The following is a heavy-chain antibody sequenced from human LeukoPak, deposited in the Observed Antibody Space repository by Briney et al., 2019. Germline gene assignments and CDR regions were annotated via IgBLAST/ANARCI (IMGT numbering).Heavy chain of an antibody. V-gene: IGHV3-23*01. J-gene: IGHJ4*02. D-gene: IGHD3-16*01. CDR1: GFTFSTYA. CDR2: ISGTGGST. CDR3: ARERFWVYDY. Sequence: GGSLRLSCAASGFTFSTYAMTWVRQAPGKGLEWVSLISGTGGSTYYADSVKGRFTISRDNSKNTLYLQMNSLRAEDTAVYYCARERFWVYDYWGQGTLVTVSS.